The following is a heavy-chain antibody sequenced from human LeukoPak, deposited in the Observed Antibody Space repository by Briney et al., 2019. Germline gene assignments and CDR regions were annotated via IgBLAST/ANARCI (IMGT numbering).Heavy chain of an antibody. CDR3: ARDGNYGDLNYYYYYYMDV. D-gene: IGHD4-17*01. CDR1: GYTFTGYY. J-gene: IGHJ6*03. CDR2: INPNSGGT. Sequence: ASVKVSCKASGYTFTGYYMHWVRQAPGQGLEWMGWINPNSGGTNYAQKFQGRVTMTRDTSISTAYMELSRLRSDDTAVYYCARDGNYGDLNYYYYYYMDVWGKGTTVTVSS. V-gene: IGHV1-2*02.